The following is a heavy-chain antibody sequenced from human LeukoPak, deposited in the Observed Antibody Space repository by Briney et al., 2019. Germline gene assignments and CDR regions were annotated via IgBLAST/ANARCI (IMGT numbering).Heavy chain of an antibody. Sequence: PGRSLRLSCAASGFTFSSYGMHWVRQAPGKGLEWVAVIWYDGSNKYYADSVKGRFTISRDNSKNTLYPQMNSLRAEDTAVYYCARVGETIFGAFDIWGQGTMVTVSS. J-gene: IGHJ3*02. CDR2: IWYDGSNK. CDR3: ARVGETIFGAFDI. CDR1: GFTFSSYG. V-gene: IGHV3-33*01. D-gene: IGHD3-3*01.